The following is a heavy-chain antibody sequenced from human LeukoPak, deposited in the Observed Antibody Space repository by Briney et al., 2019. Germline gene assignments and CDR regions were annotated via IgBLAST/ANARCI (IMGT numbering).Heavy chain of an antibody. J-gene: IGHJ2*01. CDR1: GYSIAHGFF. V-gene: IGHV4-38-2*02. CDR2: LYHSGTT. Sequence: SETLSLTCTVSGYSIAHGFFWAWIRQPPGGGLEWIGSLYHSGTTYYNTSLKSRISTSVETSKNQFSLKLRLVTAADTAVYYCARVEVPRDINDWYFDLWGRGTLVTVSS. D-gene: IGHD2-15*01. CDR3: ARVEVPRDINDWYFDL.